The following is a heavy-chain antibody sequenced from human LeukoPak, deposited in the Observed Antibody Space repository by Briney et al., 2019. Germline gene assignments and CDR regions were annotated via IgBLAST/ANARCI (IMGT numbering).Heavy chain of an antibody. J-gene: IGHJ4*02. V-gene: IGHV1-24*01. Sequence: GASVTVSCKVSGYTLSDFSMHWVRQAPGKGLEWLGGFDREDDEPIYAQKFQGRVRMTGDTSTDTAYMELSALRAEDTALYYCMSGSYFRDYWGQGTLVAVSS. CDR3: MSGSYFRDY. CDR1: GYTLSDFS. D-gene: IGHD1-26*01. CDR2: FDREDDEP.